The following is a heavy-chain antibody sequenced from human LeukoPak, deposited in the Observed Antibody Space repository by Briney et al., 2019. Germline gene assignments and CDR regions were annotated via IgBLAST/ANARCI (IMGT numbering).Heavy chain of an antibody. CDR2: ISGSGGST. V-gene: IGHV3-23*01. Sequence: PGGSLRLSCAASGFTFSSYAMSWVRHAPGKGLEWVSAISGSGGSTYYADSVKGRFTISRDNSKNTLYLQMNSLRAEDTAVYYCAKLMYDYGDLRNWFDPWGQGTLVTVSS. J-gene: IGHJ5*02. CDR3: AKLMYDYGDLRNWFDP. D-gene: IGHD4-17*01. CDR1: GFTFSSYA.